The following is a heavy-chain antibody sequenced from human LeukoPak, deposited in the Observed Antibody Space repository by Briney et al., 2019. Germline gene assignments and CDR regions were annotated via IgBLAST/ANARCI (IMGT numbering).Heavy chain of an antibody. J-gene: IGHJ5*02. CDR2: IYYTGNT. Sequence: SETLSLTCTVSGRSNSNYYWNWIRHPPGKGMEFIAYIYYTGNTYFNPSLKSRVTISVDTSKNQFSLKLSSVTAADTAVYYCARVLAAAGNNWFDPWGQGTLVTVSS. CDR3: ARVLAAAGNNWFDP. V-gene: IGHV4-59*12. D-gene: IGHD6-13*01. CDR1: GRSNSNYY.